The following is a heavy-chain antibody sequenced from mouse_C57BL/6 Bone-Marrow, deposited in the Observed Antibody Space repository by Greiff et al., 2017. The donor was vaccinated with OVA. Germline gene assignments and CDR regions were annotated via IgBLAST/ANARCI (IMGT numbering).Heavy chain of an antibody. D-gene: IGHD2-4*01. V-gene: IGHV2-6*03. J-gene: IGHJ4*01. CDR2: IWSDGST. Sequence: VQRVESGPGLVAPSQSLSITCTVSGFSLTSYGVHWVRQPPGKGLEWLVVIWSDGSTTYNSALKSRLSISKDNSKSQVFLKMNSLQTDDTAMYYCARAYYDYLYAMDYWGQGTSVTVSS. CDR3: ARAYYDYLYAMDY. CDR1: GFSLTSYG.